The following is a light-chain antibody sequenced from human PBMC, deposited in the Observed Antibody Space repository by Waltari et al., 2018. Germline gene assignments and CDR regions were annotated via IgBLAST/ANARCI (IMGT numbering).Light chain of an antibody. CDR2: WAP. CDR3: QQYYGTPQLT. J-gene: IGKJ4*01. Sequence: DIVMTQSPDSLAVSLGERATINCKSSQSVLFSSNNKNYLAWYQQKPGQPPKLLIYWAPTRESGVPDRFSGSGSGTDFTLTISSLQAEDVAVYYCQQYYGTPQLTFGGGTKVEIK. V-gene: IGKV4-1*01. CDR1: QSVLFSSNNKNY.